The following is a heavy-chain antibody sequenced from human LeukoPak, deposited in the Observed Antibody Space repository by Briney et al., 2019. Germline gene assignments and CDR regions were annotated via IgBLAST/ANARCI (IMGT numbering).Heavy chain of an antibody. CDR2: IIPIFGTA. J-gene: IGHJ4*02. CDR1: GGTFSSYA. CDR3: AGDLYCGGDCYSWFDY. D-gene: IGHD2-21*02. V-gene: IGHV1-69*05. Sequence: VASVKVSCKASGGTFSSYAISWVRQAPGQGLEWMGRIIPIFGTANYAQKFQGRVTITTDESTSTAYMELSSLRSEDTAVYYCAGDLYCGGDCYSWFDYWGQGTLVTVSS.